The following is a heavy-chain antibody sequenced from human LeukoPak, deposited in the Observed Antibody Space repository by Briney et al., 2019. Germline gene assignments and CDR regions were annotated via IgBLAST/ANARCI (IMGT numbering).Heavy chain of an antibody. V-gene: IGHV3-30*03. CDR3: ARAQGGKIQLWDYYFDY. Sequence: GGSLRLSCAASGFTFSSYGMHWVRQAPGKGLEWVAVISYDGRNKYYADSVKGRFTISRDDSKNTLYLQMNSLRAEDTAVYFCARAQGGKIQLWDYYFDYWGQGTLVTVSS. CDR1: GFTFSSYG. CDR2: ISYDGRNK. D-gene: IGHD5-18*01. J-gene: IGHJ4*02.